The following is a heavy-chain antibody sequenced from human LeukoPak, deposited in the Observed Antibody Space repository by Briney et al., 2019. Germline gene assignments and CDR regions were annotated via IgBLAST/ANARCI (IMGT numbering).Heavy chain of an antibody. D-gene: IGHD6-13*01. Sequence: GGSLRLSCSDSGFAFSSFAMHWVRQAPEKGLEFVSAISDNGGSTYYADSVKGRFTISRDNSKNTLYLQMSSLRTEDTAIYYCVSSSWFDPWGQGTLVTVSS. J-gene: IGHJ5*02. V-gene: IGHV3-64D*09. CDR1: GFAFSSFA. CDR3: VSSSWFDP. CDR2: ISDNGGST.